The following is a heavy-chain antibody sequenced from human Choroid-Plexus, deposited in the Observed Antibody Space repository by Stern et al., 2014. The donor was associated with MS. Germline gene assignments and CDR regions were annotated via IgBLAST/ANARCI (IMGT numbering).Heavy chain of an antibody. Sequence: VQLVESGGGVVQPGRPLRLSCVASGFTFGSCAMHWVRQAPGKGLEWVAGVSKDGSNKYYADSVKGRFTISRDNSQNTLYMQMSSLRPEDTAVYYCAKDRQYLTYFFDHWGQGSLVTVSS. V-gene: IGHV3-30*18. J-gene: IGHJ5*02. CDR2: VSKDGSNK. CDR3: AKDRQYLTYFFDH. CDR1: GFTFGSCA. D-gene: IGHD2/OR15-2a*01.